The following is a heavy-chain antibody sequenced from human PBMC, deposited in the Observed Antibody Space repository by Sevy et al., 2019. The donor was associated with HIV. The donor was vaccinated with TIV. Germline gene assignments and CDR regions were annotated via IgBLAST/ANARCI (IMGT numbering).Heavy chain of an antibody. J-gene: IGHJ4*02. CDR2: LKSDVYGGTV. Sequence: GGSLRLSCTASGFTFGDYCMSWVRQAPGKGLEWVAFLKSDVYGGTVDHPAPVRGRFVISRDDAKTIAYLQMNDLKTEDTCVYYCTRWKAAQSIFDYWGQGALVTVSS. CDR3: TRWKAAQSIFDY. CDR1: GFTFGDYC. D-gene: IGHD6-13*01. V-gene: IGHV3-49*04.